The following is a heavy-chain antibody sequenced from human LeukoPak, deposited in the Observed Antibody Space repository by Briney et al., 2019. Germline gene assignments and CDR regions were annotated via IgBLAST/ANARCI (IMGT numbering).Heavy chain of an antibody. CDR3: TSRGFRLPLDAFDV. CDR1: GGPITRSAYY. Sequence: PSETLSLTCTVSGGPITRSAYYWVWVRQSPGRGLEWLGSIYSNGDTYHNSSFESRVTIAIETSKNQFSLKMTSVTAADTAAYYCTSRGFRLPLDAFDVWGQGTRVAVSS. D-gene: IGHD5-24*01. J-gene: IGHJ3*01. CDR2: IYSNGDT. V-gene: IGHV4-39*01.